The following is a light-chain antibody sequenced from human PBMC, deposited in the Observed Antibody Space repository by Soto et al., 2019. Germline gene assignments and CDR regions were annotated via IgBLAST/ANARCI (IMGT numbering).Light chain of an antibody. J-gene: IGKJ5*01. CDR1: QDINNY. CDR3: QQFDNLPFT. V-gene: IGKV1-33*01. Sequence: DIQMTQSPSSLSASVGDRVTIICQASQDINNYLNWYQQKPGKAPKLLIYDSSNLEIGVPSRFSGSGYGTRFSFTISSLQPEDIATYYCQQFDNLPFTFCQGTRLEIK. CDR2: DSS.